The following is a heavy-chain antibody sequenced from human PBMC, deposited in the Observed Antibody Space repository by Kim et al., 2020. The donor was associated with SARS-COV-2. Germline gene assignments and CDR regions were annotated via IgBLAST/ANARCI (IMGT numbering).Heavy chain of an antibody. CDR2: IRNKADSYAT. CDR3: RPPGGDDSDY. D-gene: IGHD4-17*01. J-gene: IGHJ4*02. Sequence: GGSLRLSCAASGFTLIGSNIHWVRQASGKGLEWVGQIRNKADSYATAYAASVKGRFTIYRDDSKNTAYLQMNSLKTEDTAVYYCRPPGGDDSDYWGQGTL. V-gene: IGHV3-73*01. CDR1: GFTLIGSN.